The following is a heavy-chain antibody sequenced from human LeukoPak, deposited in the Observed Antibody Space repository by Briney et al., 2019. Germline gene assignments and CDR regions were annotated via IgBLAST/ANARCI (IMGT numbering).Heavy chain of an antibody. J-gene: IGHJ4*02. CDR3: AKRGTTMEKEGFDY. V-gene: IGHV3-23*01. D-gene: IGHD5-18*01. CDR2: ISDRGGST. Sequence: GGSLRLSCAASGFTFSSYAMSWVRQAPGKGLEWVSAISDRGGSTYYADSVKGRFTISRDNSKNTLFLQINSLRAEDTAVYYCAKRGTTMEKEGFDYWGQGTLVTVSS. CDR1: GFTFSSYA.